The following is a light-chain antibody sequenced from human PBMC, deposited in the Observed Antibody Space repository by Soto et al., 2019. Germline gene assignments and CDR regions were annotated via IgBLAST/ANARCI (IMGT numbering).Light chain of an antibody. V-gene: IGKV1-5*01. J-gene: IGKJ1*01. CDR1: QSISYW. Sequence: IQMTQSTATLSASVGDRVTITCRASQSISYWLAWYQQKPGKAAKVLIYDASSLESGVPSRFSGSGSGTEFTLTISSLQPDDLATYYYQQYNSYWTFGQGTKV. CDR2: DAS. CDR3: QQYNSYWT.